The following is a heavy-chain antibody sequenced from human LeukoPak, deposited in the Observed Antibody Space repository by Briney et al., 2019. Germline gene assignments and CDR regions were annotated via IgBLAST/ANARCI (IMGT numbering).Heavy chain of an antibody. CDR3: ARDTSPGGYDAFDI. Sequence: GRSLRLSCAASGFTFSSYATHWVRQAPGKGLEWVAVISYDGSNKYYADSVKGRFTISRDNSKNTLYLQMNSLRAEDTAVYYCARDTSPGGYDAFDIWGQGTMVTVSS. CDR2: ISYDGSNK. V-gene: IGHV3-30*01. J-gene: IGHJ3*02. CDR1: GFTFSSYA. D-gene: IGHD3-16*01.